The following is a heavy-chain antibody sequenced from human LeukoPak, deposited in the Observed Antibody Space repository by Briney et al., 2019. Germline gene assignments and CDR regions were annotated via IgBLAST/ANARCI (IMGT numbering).Heavy chain of an antibody. J-gene: IGHJ5*02. V-gene: IGHV4-38-2*02. CDR3: ARDPYNWNSPSWIDP. CDR1: GYSISSNYY. CDR2: IYHRGTT. D-gene: IGHD1-1*01. Sequence: PSETLSLTCSVSGYSISSNYYWGWIRQPPGKGLEWIGNIYHRGTTYSSPALRSRVTISVDTFKSQFSLKLTSVTAANTAVYYCARDPYNWNSPSWIDPWGQGTLVTVSS.